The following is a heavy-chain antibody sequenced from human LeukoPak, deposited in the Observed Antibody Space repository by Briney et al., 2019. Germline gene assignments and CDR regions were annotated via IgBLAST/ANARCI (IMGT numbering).Heavy chain of an antibody. CDR3: AKVIRGGYGMDV. CDR2: ITGGGKTI. D-gene: IGHD3-10*01. CDR1: GFTFSSCE. J-gene: IGHJ6*02. Sequence: AGSLRLSCAASGFTFSSCEMNWVRQAPGKGLEWVSFITGGGKTIYYADSVKGRFTISRDNAKNSLSLQLNSLRDEDTAVYFCAKVIRGGYGMDVWGQGTTVTVSS. V-gene: IGHV3-48*03.